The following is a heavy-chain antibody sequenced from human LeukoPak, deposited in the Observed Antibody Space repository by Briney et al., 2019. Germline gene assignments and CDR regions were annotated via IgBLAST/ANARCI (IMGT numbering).Heavy chain of an antibody. D-gene: IGHD3-22*01. Sequence: GGSLRLSCAASGFTFSSYWMHWVRQAPGKGLVWVSRINSDGSNTSYADSVKGRFTISRDNAKNTLYLQMNSLRAEDTAVYYCAGCYYDSSGYHTWGQGTLVTVSS. CDR3: AGCYYDSSGYHT. V-gene: IGHV3-74*01. CDR2: INSDGSNT. J-gene: IGHJ5*02. CDR1: GFTFSSYW.